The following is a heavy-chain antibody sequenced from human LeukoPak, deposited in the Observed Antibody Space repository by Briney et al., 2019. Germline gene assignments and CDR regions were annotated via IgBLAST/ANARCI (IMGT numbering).Heavy chain of an antibody. CDR3: ARDRCSGGSCYSYYFDY. J-gene: IGHJ4*02. Sequence: ASVKVSCKASGGTFSSYAISWVRQAPGQGLEWMGGIIPIFGTANYAQKFQGRVTITADESTSTAYMELSSLRSEDTAVYYCARDRCSGGSCYSYYFDYWGQGTLATVSS. D-gene: IGHD2-15*01. CDR2: IIPIFGTA. V-gene: IGHV1-69*13. CDR1: GGTFSSYA.